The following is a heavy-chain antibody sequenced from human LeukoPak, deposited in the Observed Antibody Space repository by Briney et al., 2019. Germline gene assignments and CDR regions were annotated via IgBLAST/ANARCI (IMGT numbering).Heavy chain of an antibody. CDR2: IYYSGST. CDR3: AREASIAAAGTSYWFDP. V-gene: IGHV4-31*03. J-gene: IGHJ5*02. CDR1: GGSISSGGYY. D-gene: IGHD6-13*01. Sequence: SQTLSLTCTVSGGSISSGGYYWSWIRQHPGKGLEWIGYIYYSGSTYYNPSLKSRVTISVDTSKNQFSLKLSSVTAADTAVYYCAREASIAAAGTSYWFDPWGQGTLVTVSS.